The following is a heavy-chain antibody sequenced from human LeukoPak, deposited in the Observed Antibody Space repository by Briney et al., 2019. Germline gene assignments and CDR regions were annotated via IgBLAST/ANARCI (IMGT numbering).Heavy chain of an antibody. CDR3: ARDRIVVVVAAIREGFDP. V-gene: IGHV3-21*01. D-gene: IGHD2-15*01. Sequence: GGSLRLSCATSGFTFSSYAMDWVRQAPGKGLEWVSSISSSSSYIYYADSVKGRFTISRDNAKNSLYLQMNSLRAEDTAVYYCARDRIVVVVAAIREGFDPWGQGTLVTVSS. CDR1: GFTFSSYA. J-gene: IGHJ5*02. CDR2: ISSSSSYI.